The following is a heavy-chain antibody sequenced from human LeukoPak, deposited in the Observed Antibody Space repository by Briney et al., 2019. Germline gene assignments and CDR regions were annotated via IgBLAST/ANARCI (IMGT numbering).Heavy chain of an antibody. D-gene: IGHD6-19*01. Sequence: GGSLTLSCAASGVSFSNYGMHWVRQAPGKGLEWVAVTAYDGSNKYYVDSVKGRFTISRDNSKNTLYLQMNSLRAEDTAVYYCAKRRSSCWFNIDYWGQGTLVTVSS. CDR3: AKRRSSCWFNIDY. V-gene: IGHV3-30*18. CDR1: GVSFSNYG. CDR2: TAYDGSNK. J-gene: IGHJ4*02.